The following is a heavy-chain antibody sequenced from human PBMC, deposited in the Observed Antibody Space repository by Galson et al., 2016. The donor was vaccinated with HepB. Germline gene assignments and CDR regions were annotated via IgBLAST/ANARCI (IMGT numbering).Heavy chain of an antibody. V-gene: IGHV3-30*18. J-gene: IGHJ4*02. Sequence: SLRLSCAASGFTFSNRGMHWVRQAPGKGLEWVAADSMDGRRKFYADSVTGRFTISRDNSNNMLFLQMNSLRADEKAVYYCAKRHEYCPPVGCSVDYWGQGTLVSVSS. CDR1: GFTFSNRG. CDR2: DSMDGRRK. CDR3: AKRHEYCPPVGCSVDY. D-gene: IGHD2/OR15-2a*01.